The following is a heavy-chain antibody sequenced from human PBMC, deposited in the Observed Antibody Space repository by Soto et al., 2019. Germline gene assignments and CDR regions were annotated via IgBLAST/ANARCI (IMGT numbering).Heavy chain of an antibody. CDR3: ARGGHTYYYDSSGSPGRFDY. CDR1: GYTFTSYG. CDR2: ISAYNGNT. Sequence: ASVKVSCKASGYTFTSYGISWVRQAPGQGLEWTGWISAYNGNTNYAQKLQGRVTMTTDTSTSTAYMELRSLRSDDTAVYYCARGGHTYYYDSSGSPGRFDYWGQGTLVTVSS. D-gene: IGHD3-22*01. V-gene: IGHV1-18*01. J-gene: IGHJ4*02.